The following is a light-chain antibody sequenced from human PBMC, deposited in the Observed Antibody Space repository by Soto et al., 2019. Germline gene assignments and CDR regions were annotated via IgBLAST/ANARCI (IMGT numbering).Light chain of an antibody. V-gene: IGKV3-11*01. J-gene: IGKJ5*01. CDR2: DAS. Sequence: EIVLTQSPSTLSLSPGERSTLSFMASQSVSSYLAWYQQKPGQAPRLLIYDASNRATGIPARFSGSGSGTDFTLTISSLEPEDFAVYYCQQRSYWPPFTFGQGTRLEI. CDR3: QQRSYWPPFT. CDR1: QSVSSY.